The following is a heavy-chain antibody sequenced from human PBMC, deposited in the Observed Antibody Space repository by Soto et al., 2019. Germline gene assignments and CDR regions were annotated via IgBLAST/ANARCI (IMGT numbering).Heavy chain of an antibody. CDR1: GFTFDDYA. V-gene: IGHV3-9*01. CDR2: ISWNSGSI. Sequence: PGGALRLSCAASGFTFDDYAMHWVRQAPGKGLEWVSGISWNSGSIGYADSVKGRFTISRDNAKNSLYLQMNSLRAEDTALYYCAKVLERGGGYYYGMDVWGQGTTVTVSS. D-gene: IGHD1-1*01. CDR3: AKVLERGGGYYYGMDV. J-gene: IGHJ6*02.